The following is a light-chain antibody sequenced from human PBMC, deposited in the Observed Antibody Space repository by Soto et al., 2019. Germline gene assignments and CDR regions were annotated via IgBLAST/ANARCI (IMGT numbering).Light chain of an antibody. CDR3: QQYGSSPIT. V-gene: IGKV3-20*01. CDR1: QTVRSSS. CDR2: GAS. Sequence: DIVLTQSPCTLSLSPGERATLSCRASQTVRSSSLAWYQQKPGQAPRLLIFGASTRAAGIPDRFSGSGSGTDFTLTISRLEPEDFAVYYCQQYGSSPITFGQGTRLEIK. J-gene: IGKJ5*01.